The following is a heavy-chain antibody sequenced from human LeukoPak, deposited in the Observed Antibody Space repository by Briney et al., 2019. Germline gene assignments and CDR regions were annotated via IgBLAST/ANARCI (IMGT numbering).Heavy chain of an antibody. D-gene: IGHD2-8*02. Sequence: GGSLRLSCATSGFTFSSYGMHWVRQVPGKGLEWVAVISKDAKSNYHIDSVKGRFTISRDNSKNTLYLQMNSLRVEDTAVYYCARLFGGVITFDYWGQGALVTVSS. CDR3: ARLFGGVITFDY. CDR2: ISKDAKSN. V-gene: IGHV3-30*03. CDR1: GFTFSSYG. J-gene: IGHJ4*02.